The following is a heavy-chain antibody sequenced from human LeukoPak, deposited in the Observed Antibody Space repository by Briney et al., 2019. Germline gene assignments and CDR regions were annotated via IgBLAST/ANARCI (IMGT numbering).Heavy chain of an antibody. CDR3: AKELGYCSSTSCYDDAFDI. CDR1: GFTFNNYA. Sequence: PGGSLRLSCAASGFTFNNYAIHWVRQVPGKGLEWVAVISYDGRIKYYADSVKGRFTISRDSSNNTLYLQMNSLRAEDTAVYYCAKELGYCSSTSCYDDAFDIWGQGTMVTVSS. J-gene: IGHJ3*02. V-gene: IGHV3-30*04. D-gene: IGHD2-2*01. CDR2: ISYDGRIK.